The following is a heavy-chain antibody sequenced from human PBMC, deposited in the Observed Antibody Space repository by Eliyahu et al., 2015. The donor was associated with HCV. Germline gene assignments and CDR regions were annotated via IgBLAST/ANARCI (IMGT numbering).Heavy chain of an antibody. V-gene: IGHV4-59*01. CDR3: ASGGGGIAVAGTGGWFDP. Sequence: QVQLQESGPGLVKPSETLSLTCXVSXGSITTYYWSWIRQPPGKGLEWIGXFXYRGSTNYNPXLXSRATISVXTSKNQFSLSLTSVTAADTAVYYCASGGGGIAVAGTGGWFDPWGQGTLVTVSS. D-gene: IGHD6-19*01. CDR2: FXYRGST. J-gene: IGHJ5*02. CDR1: XGSITTYY.